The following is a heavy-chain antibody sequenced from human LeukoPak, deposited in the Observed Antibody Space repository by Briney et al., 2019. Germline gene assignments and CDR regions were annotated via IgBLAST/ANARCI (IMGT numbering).Heavy chain of an antibody. CDR2: INHSGST. Sequence: SETLSLTCAVYGGSFSDYYWSWIRRPPGKGLEWIGEINHSGSTNYNPSLKSRVTISVDTSKNQFSLKLSSVTAADTAVYYCARREKKRYYDFWSAGGKGTTFDYWGQGTLVTVSS. D-gene: IGHD3-3*01. CDR3: ARREKKRYYDFWSAGGKGTTFDY. V-gene: IGHV4-34*01. CDR1: GGSFSDYY. J-gene: IGHJ4*02.